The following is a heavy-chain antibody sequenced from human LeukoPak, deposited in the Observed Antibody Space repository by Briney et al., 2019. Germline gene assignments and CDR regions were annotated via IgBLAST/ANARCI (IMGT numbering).Heavy chain of an antibody. V-gene: IGHV4-59*12. Sequence: SETLSLTCTVSGGSISSYYWSWIRQPPGKGLEWIGYIYYSGSTNYNPSLKSRVTISVDTSKNQFSLKLSSVTAADTAVYYCARDFKGYYGSGSFGGVWGKGTTVTVSS. CDR3: ARDFKGYYGSGSFGGV. CDR2: IYYSGST. CDR1: GGSISSYY. J-gene: IGHJ6*04. D-gene: IGHD3-10*01.